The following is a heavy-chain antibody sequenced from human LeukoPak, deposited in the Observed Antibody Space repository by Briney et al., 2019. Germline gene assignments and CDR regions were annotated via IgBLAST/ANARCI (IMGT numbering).Heavy chain of an antibody. J-gene: IGHJ6*02. CDR3: ARDQIELRYFDWLTHYYYGMDV. V-gene: IGHV1-2*04. CDR1: EHTFTGYY. CDR2: INPNSGGT. D-gene: IGHD3-9*01. Sequence: GESLKISCKASEHTFTGYYVHWVRQAPGRGLEWMGWINPNSGGTNYAQKFQGWVTMTRDTSISTAYMELSRLRSDDTAVYYCARDQIELRYFDWLTHYYYGMDVWGQGTTVTVSS.